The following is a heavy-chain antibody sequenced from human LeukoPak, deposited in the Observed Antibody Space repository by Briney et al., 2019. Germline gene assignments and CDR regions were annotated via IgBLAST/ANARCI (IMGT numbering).Heavy chain of an antibody. CDR1: GFTFSSYS. D-gene: IGHD4-17*01. CDR3: VKDHGAYDLDS. J-gene: IGHJ4*02. V-gene: IGHV3-30*02. Sequence: GGSLRLSCAASGFTFSSYSMHWVRQAPGKGLQWVSHIRSDGSTSYCADSVKGRFTISRDNSKNTLYLQMNSLRPEDTAIYFGVKDHGAYDLDSWGQGTLVTVSS. CDR2: IRSDGSTS.